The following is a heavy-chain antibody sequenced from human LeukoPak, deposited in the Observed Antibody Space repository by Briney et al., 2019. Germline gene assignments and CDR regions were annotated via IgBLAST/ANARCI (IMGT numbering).Heavy chain of an antibody. CDR2: ISSSSSTI. V-gene: IGHV3-48*04. CDR1: GFTFSIYT. CDR3: GGVSGSSIFDY. Sequence: GGSLILSCAASGFTFSIYTMNWVRQAPGKGLEWVSYISSSSSTIYYADSVKGRFTISRDNAKNSLYLQMNSLRAEDTAVYYCGGVSGSSIFDYWGQGTLVTVSS. D-gene: IGHD3-16*01. J-gene: IGHJ4*02.